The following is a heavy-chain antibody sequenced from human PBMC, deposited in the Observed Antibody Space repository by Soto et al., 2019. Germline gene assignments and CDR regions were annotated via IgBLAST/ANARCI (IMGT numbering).Heavy chain of an antibody. V-gene: IGHV3-53*01. CDR2: VYSADGT. CDR1: GFIVNGKKY. Sequence: DVQVVESGGGLIQPGGSLRLSCAASGFIVNGKKYLTWVRQAPGKGLGWLSAVYSADGTFYADSVKGRFTVSLDNVKNTVYSQMNRLSCEETGVYSCATWRLWEHAFDVWGPGTRVTVSA. CDR3: ATWRLWEHAFDV. J-gene: IGHJ3*01. D-gene: IGHD5-18*01.